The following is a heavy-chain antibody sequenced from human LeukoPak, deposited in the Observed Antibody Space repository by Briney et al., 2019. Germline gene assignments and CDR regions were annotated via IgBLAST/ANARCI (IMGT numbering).Heavy chain of an antibody. V-gene: IGHV3-7*01. CDR1: GFTFSIYW. CDR2: INQDGSNK. Sequence: GGSLRLSCAASGFTFSIYWMSWVRQAPGKGLEWVANINQDGSNKYYADSVKGRFTISRDNSKNTLYLQMNSLRAEDTAVYYCAREGMVVAPRYSSYFDYWGQGTLVTVSS. J-gene: IGHJ4*02. CDR3: AREGMVVAPRYSSYFDY. D-gene: IGHD2-15*01.